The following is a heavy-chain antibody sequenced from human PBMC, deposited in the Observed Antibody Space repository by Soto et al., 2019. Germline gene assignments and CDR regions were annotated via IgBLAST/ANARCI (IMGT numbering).Heavy chain of an antibody. CDR2: IYHSGST. V-gene: IGHV4-30-2*01. D-gene: IGHD3-10*01. Sequence: QLQLQESGSGLVKPSQTLSLTCAVSGGSISSGGYSWSWIRQPPGKGLEWIGYIYHSGSTYYNPSPKSRLTISVDRSKPQSSQKLTSVTAPDTAVYYCPRGPPFGYWGQGSLVTFSS. CDR1: GGSISSGGYS. CDR3: PRGPPFGY. J-gene: IGHJ4*02.